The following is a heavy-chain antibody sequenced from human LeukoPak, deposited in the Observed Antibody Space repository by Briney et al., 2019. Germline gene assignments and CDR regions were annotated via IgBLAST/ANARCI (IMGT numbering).Heavy chain of an antibody. CDR2: IWADGSNQ. J-gene: IGHJ4*02. D-gene: IGHD3-10*01. CDR3: VRDIGSGSYYFRD. V-gene: IGHV3-33*01. CDR1: GFTFSNYG. Sequence: GRSLRLSCAASGFTFSNYGMQWVRQAPGKGLEWVAVIWADGSNQYYADSVKGRFTISRDISKNTLYLQMNSLRAEDTAVYYCVRDIGSGSYYFRDWGQGTLVTVSS.